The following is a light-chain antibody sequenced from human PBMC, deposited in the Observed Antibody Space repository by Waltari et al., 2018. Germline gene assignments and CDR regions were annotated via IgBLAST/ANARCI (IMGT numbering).Light chain of an antibody. V-gene: IGLV5-37*01. J-gene: IGLJ3*02. CDR2: YKADSDK. CDR3: MIWPNNVWV. CDR1: SAINVANYY. Sequence: QPVLTQPPSSSGSPVDSARLPCTLPSAINVANYYLYWFQPKPGSPPRFLLYYKADSDKAQGSGVPSRFSGSKDASANTGILLISGLQSEDEADYYCMIWPNNVWVFGGGTRLIVL.